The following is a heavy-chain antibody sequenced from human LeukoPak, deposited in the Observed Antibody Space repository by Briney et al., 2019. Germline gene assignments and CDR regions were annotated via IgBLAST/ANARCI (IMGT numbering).Heavy chain of an antibody. V-gene: IGHV3-23*01. Sequence: GGSLRLSCAASRFTVGSHAMTWVRQAPGKGLEWVSGITYSGDNTYYAGSVKGRFTISRDNSRNTLFLQMDSLRAEDTAVYYCAKDKLPTAMFSYVYWGQGTLVTVSS. CDR1: RFTVGSHA. D-gene: IGHD2-2*01. CDR3: AKDKLPTAMFSYVY. CDR2: ITYSGDNT. J-gene: IGHJ4*02.